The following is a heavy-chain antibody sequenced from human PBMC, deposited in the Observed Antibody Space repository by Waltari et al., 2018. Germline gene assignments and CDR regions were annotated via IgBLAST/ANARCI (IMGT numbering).Heavy chain of an antibody. V-gene: IGHV3-23*01. CDR3: ARDRLAAPGTGGRFDV. D-gene: IGHD6-13*01. CDR1: GFSFGSYA. CDR2: ISDTGLTT. J-gene: IGHJ3*01. Sequence: EVQMLESGGGLVQPGGTLRVSCAGSGFSFGSYAMSWVRQAPGRGLEGVSGISDTGLTTYSADSVKGRFTISRDNSKNTLYLQMNSLRDEDTALYYCARDRLAAPGTGGRFDVWGQGTLVSVSS.